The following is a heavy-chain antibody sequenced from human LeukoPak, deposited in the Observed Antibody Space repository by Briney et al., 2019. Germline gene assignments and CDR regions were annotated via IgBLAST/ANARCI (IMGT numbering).Heavy chain of an antibody. Sequence: SVKVSCKASGGTFSSYAISWVRQAPGQGLEWMGGIIPIFGTANYAQKFQGRVTITADESTSTAYMELSSLRSEDTAVYYCARDLDFGVSKGFDYWGQGTLVTVSS. D-gene: IGHD3-3*01. CDR3: ARDLDFGVSKGFDY. V-gene: IGHV1-69*13. CDR1: GGTFSSYA. CDR2: IIPIFGTA. J-gene: IGHJ4*02.